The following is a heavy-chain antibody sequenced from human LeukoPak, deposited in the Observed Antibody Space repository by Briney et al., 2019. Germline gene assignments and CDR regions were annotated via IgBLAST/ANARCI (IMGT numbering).Heavy chain of an antibody. D-gene: IGHD2/OR15-2a*01. J-gene: IGHJ2*01. CDR1: GGSISSYY. CDR2: IYYSGST. CDR3: ARAIVSYYWYFDL. Sequence: SETLSLTCTVSGGSISSYYWSWIRQPPGKGLECIGYIYYSGSTNYNPSLKSRVTISVDTSKNQFSLKLSSVTAADTAVYYCARAIVSYYWYFDLWGRGTLVTVSS. V-gene: IGHV4-59*12.